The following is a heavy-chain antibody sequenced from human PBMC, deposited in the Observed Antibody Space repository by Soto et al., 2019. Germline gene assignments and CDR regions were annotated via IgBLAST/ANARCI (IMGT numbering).Heavy chain of an antibody. V-gene: IGHV1-8*01. CDR2: MNPNSGNT. CDR1: GYSFTRYD. D-gene: IGHD4-4*01. J-gene: IGHJ6*02. CDR3: ARGPTVTYYYYYGMDV. Sequence: QVQLVQSGAEVKKAGASEKVSCYAAGYSFTRYDINWVRQATGQGLEWMGWMNPNSGNTGYAQKFQGRVTMTRNTSISTAYMELSSLRSEDTAVYYCARGPTVTYYYYYGMDVWGQGTTVTVSS.